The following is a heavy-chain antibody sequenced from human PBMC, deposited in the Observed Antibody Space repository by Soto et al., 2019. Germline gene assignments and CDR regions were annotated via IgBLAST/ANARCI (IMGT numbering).Heavy chain of an antibody. Sequence: QVQLVQSGAEVKKPGASVKVSCKASGYTFTSYYMHWVRQAPGQGLEWMGIINPSGGSTSYAQKFQGRVTMTRDTSTSTVYMELSSLRSEDTAVYYCARSDRQWPIKNWFDPWGQGTLVTVSS. V-gene: IGHV1-46*01. D-gene: IGHD6-19*01. CDR1: GYTFTSYY. CDR3: ARSDRQWPIKNWFDP. CDR2: INPSGGST. J-gene: IGHJ5*02.